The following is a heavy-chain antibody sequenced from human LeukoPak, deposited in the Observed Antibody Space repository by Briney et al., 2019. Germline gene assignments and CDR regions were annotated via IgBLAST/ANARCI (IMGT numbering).Heavy chain of an antibody. CDR2: IIPILGIA. Sequence: SVKVSCKASGGTFSSYAISWVRQAPGQGLEWMGRIIPILGIANYAQKFQGRVTITADKSTSTAYMELSSLRSEDTAVYYCASSGKSNHDSSGYLDYWGQGTLVTVSS. CDR1: GGTFSSYA. V-gene: IGHV1-69*04. D-gene: IGHD3-22*01. J-gene: IGHJ4*02. CDR3: ASSGKSNHDSSGYLDY.